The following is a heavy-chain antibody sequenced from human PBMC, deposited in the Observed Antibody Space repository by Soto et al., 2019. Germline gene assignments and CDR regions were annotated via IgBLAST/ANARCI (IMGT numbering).Heavy chain of an antibody. J-gene: IGHJ6*02. V-gene: IGHV1-2*04. Sequence: QVQLVQSGAEVKKPGASVKVSCKASGYTFTGYYMHWVRQAPGQGLEWMGWINPNSGGTNYAQKFQGWVTMTRDTSISTAYMELSRLGSDDTAVYYCARVPRIAAAGTPAYYYGMDVWGQGTTVTVSS. CDR1: GYTFTGYY. CDR3: ARVPRIAAAGTPAYYYGMDV. D-gene: IGHD6-13*01. CDR2: INPNSGGT.